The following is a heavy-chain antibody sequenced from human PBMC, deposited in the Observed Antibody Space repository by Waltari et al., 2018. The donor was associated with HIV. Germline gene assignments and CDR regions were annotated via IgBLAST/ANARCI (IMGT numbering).Heavy chain of an antibody. CDR3: ARDPGGNYDSFAFDI. Sequence: EVQLVESGGGLVKPGGSLRLSCAPSGFTFSSYSMTWVRQAPGKGLEWVSSISGSPSYIYYADSVKGRFTISRDNAKNSLYLQMNSLRAEDTAVYYCARDPGGNYDSFAFDIWGQGTMVTVSS. CDR2: ISGSPSYI. D-gene: IGHD3-22*01. CDR1: GFTFSSYS. J-gene: IGHJ3*02. V-gene: IGHV3-21*01.